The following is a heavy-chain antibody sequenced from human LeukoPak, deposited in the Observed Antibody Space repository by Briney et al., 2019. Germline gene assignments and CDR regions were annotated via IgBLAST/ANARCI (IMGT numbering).Heavy chain of an antibody. CDR2: ISYDGSNK. V-gene: IGHV3-30-3*01. D-gene: IGHD3-10*01. Sequence: GRSLRLSCAASGFTFSSYAMHWVRQAPGKGLEWVAVISYDGSNKYYADSVKGRFTISRDNSKNTLYLQMNSLRAEDTAVYSCARGDLFGELLAVDYWGQGTLVTVPS. CDR1: GFTFSSYA. J-gene: IGHJ4*02. CDR3: ARGDLFGELLAVDY.